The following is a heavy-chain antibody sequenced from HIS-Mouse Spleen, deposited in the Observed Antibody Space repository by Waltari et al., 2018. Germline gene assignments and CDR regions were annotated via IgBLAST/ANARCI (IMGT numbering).Heavy chain of an antibody. Sequence: QVQLVQSGAEVKKPGASVKVACKASGYTFTGYYLHWVRQAPGQGLEWMGWINPNSGGTNYAQKFQGRVTMTRDTSISTAYMELSRLRSDDTAVYYCARPLQEAVAGYFDYWGQGTLVTVSS. J-gene: IGHJ4*02. CDR3: ARPLQEAVAGYFDY. D-gene: IGHD6-19*01. CDR2: INPNSGGT. V-gene: IGHV1-2*02. CDR1: GYTFTGYY.